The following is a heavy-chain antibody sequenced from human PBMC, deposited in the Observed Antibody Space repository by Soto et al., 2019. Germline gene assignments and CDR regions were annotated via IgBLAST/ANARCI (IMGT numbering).Heavy chain of an antibody. J-gene: IGHJ6*02. CDR1: GGSFSGYF. V-gene: IGHV4-59*01. Sequence: SETLSLTCTVSGGSFSGYFWTWIRQPPGKGLEWIGYIYYSGSTNYNPSLKSRVTISVDTSKNQFSLKLSSVTAADTAVYYCASALGYCSSTSCSHYYYYGMDVWGQGTTVTVSS. CDR2: IYYSGST. D-gene: IGHD2-2*01. CDR3: ASALGYCSSTSCSHYYYYGMDV.